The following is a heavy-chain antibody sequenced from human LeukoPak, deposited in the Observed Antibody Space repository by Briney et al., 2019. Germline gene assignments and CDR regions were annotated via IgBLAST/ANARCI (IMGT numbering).Heavy chain of an antibody. CDR1: GFTFSDYN. CDR2: I. Sequence: GGSLRLSCVVSGFTFSDYNMNWVRQAPGKGLEWVSSIYYADSVTGRFTISRDNAENSLYLQMSSLRVEDTAVYYCTRDPRHFDSCGQGTLVTVSS. CDR3: TRDPRHFDS. V-gene: IGHV3-69-1*01. J-gene: IGHJ5*01. D-gene: IGHD6-6*01.